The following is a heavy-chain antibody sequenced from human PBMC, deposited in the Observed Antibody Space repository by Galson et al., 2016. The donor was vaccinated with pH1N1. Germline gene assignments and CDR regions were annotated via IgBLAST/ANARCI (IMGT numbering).Heavy chain of an antibody. J-gene: IGHJ4*02. CDR1: GYSVTRYY. V-gene: IGHV1-46*01. CDR2: IDPSDGTT. Sequence: SATVSCKASGYSVTRYYMHWVRQAPGQGLEWMGIIDPSDGTTTYSQKFRGRITMTRDTPTNSVSMKLSSLSSDDTALYYCARRSYFGYCGQGTLTTVS. CDR3: ARRSYFGY.